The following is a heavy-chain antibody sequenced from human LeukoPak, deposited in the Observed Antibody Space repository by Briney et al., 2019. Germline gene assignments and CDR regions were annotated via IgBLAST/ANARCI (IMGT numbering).Heavy chain of an antibody. J-gene: IGHJ4*02. D-gene: IGHD3-10*01. V-gene: IGHV1-2*02. CDR2: INPNSGGT. CDR1: GYTFTGYY. CDR3: ARSRERFGELSFPASL. Sequence: ASVKVSCKASGYTFTGYYMHWVRQAPGQGLEWMGWINPNSGGTNYAQKFQGRVTMTRDTSISTAYMELSRLRSDDTAVYYCARSRERFGELSFPASLGGQGTLVTVSS.